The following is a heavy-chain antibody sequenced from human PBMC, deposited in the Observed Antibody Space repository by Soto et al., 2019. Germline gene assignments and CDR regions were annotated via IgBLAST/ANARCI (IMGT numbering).Heavy chain of an antibody. D-gene: IGHD6-13*01. V-gene: IGHV3-21*01. CDR1: GFTFSSYS. CDR3: ARDRSSSSCLDY. J-gene: IGHJ4*02. Sequence: EAQLVESGGGLVKPGGSLRLSCAASGFTFSSYSMNWVRQAPGMGLEWVSSISSSSSYIYYADSVKGRFTISRDNAKNSLYLQMNSLRAEDTAVYYCARDRSSSSCLDYWGQGTLVTVSS. CDR2: ISSSSSYI.